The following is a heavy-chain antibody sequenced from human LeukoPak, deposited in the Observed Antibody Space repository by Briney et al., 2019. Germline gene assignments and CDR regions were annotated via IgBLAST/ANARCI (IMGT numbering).Heavy chain of an antibody. CDR2: IYYSGST. CDR1: GGSISSGDHY. CDR3: AREDYYDSSGSRAFDI. J-gene: IGHJ3*02. Sequence: PSQTLCLTCTVSGGSISSGDHYWSWIRQPPGKGLEWIGYIYYSGSTYYNPSLKSRVTISVDTSKNQFSLKLSSVTAADTAVYYCAREDYYDSSGSRAFDIWGQGTMVTVSS. V-gene: IGHV4-30-4*01. D-gene: IGHD3-22*01.